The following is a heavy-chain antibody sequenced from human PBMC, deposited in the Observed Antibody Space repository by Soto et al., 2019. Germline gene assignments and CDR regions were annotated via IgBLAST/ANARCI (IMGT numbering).Heavy chain of an antibody. CDR1: GGTFSSYA. CDR3: ARYCSSTSCYALDWFDP. CDR2: IIPIFGTA. V-gene: IGHV1-69*13. J-gene: IGHJ5*02. D-gene: IGHD2-2*01. Sequence: ASVKVSCKASGGTFSSYAISWVRQAPGQGLEWMGGIIPIFGTANYAQKFQGRVTITADESTSTAYMELSSLRSEDTAVYYCARYCSSTSCYALDWFDPWGQGTLVTVSS.